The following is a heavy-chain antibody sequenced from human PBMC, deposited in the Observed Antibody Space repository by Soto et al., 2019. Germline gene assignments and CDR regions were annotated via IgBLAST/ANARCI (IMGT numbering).Heavy chain of an antibody. Sequence: VASVKVSCKASGYTFTSYGISWVRQAPGQGLEWMGWISAYNGNTNYAQKLQGRVTMTTDTSTSTAYMELRSLRSDDTAVYYCARSGYCSGGSCYNHDAFDIWGQGTMVTVSS. V-gene: IGHV1-18*04. CDR1: GYTFTSYG. D-gene: IGHD2-15*01. CDR2: ISAYNGNT. CDR3: ARSGYCSGGSCYNHDAFDI. J-gene: IGHJ3*02.